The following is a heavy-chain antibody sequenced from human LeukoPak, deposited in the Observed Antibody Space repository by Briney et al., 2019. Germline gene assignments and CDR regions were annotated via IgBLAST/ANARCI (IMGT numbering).Heavy chain of an antibody. V-gene: IGHV4-34*01. CDR3: ARHGGVHFDH. CDR1: GGSFSGYY. CDR2: IHYTGAT. J-gene: IGHJ4*02. D-gene: IGHD3-10*01. Sequence: SETLSLTCAVYGGSFSGYYWSWIRQPPGKGLEWIGEIHYTGATKYNPSFRSRVTISVDTSKDQLFLELRSVTAADTAVYYCARHGGVHFDHWGQGALVTVFS.